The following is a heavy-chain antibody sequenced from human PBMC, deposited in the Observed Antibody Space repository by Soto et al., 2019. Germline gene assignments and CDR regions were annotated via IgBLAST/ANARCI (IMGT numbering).Heavy chain of an antibody. CDR2: IYYSGST. CDR1: GGSVSSGSYY. CDR3: ARGIAVAGTPTLFDY. D-gene: IGHD6-19*01. J-gene: IGHJ4*02. Sequence: SETLSLTCTVSGGSVSSGSYYWSWIRQPPGKGLEWIGYIYYSGSTNYNPSLKSRVTISVDTSKNQFSLKLSSVTAADTAVYYCARGIAVAGTPTLFDYWGQGTLVTVSS. V-gene: IGHV4-61*01.